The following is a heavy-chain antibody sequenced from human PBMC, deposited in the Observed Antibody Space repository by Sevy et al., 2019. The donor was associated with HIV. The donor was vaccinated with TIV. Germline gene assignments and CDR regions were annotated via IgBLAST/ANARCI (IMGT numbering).Heavy chain of an antibody. CDR2: IYYSGRT. CDR3: ARHEDSSSWTPSWFDP. J-gene: IGHJ5*02. Sequence: SETLSLTCTVSGGSISSSSYYWGWIRQPPGKGLEWIGSIYYSGRTYYNPSLKSRVTISVDTSKNQFSLKLSSVTAADTAVYYCARHEDSSSWTPSWFDPWGQGTLVTVSS. D-gene: IGHD6-13*01. V-gene: IGHV4-39*01. CDR1: GGSISSSSYY.